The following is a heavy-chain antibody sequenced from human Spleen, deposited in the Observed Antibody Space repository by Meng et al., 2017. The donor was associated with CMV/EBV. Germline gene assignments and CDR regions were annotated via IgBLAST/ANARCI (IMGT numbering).Heavy chain of an antibody. CDR3: ARAYYYGSGSYYNQGNWFDP. CDR1: GFTFDDYG. Sequence: GESLKISCAASGFTFDDYGMSWVRQAPGKGLEWVSGINWNGGSTGYADSVKGRFTISRDNAKNSLYLQMNSLRAKDTALYYCARAYYYGSGSYYNQGNWFDPWGQGTLVTVSS. CDR2: INWNGGST. D-gene: IGHD3-10*01. J-gene: IGHJ5*02. V-gene: IGHV3-20*04.